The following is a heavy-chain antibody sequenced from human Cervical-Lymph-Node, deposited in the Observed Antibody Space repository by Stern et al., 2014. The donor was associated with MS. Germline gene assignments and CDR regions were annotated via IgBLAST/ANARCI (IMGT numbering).Heavy chain of an antibody. CDR1: GLTFSTSV. J-gene: IGHJ3*02. Sequence: VQLVQSGGGVVQPGRSLRLSCVASGLTFSTSVMHWVRQAPGKGLELVAVVWNDGSKEHFTESVKGRFSTSRDTAKNTLHLQMSSLRAEDTAVYFCATSTASDAFDIWGQGTLVTVSS. CDR2: VWNDGSKE. V-gene: IGHV3-33*01. D-gene: IGHD2/OR15-2a*01. CDR3: ATSTASDAFDI.